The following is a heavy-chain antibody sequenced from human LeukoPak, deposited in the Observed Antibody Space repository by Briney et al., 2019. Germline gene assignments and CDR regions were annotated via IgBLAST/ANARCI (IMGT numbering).Heavy chain of an antibody. Sequence: GGSLRLSGAASGFTFSSYAMSWVRQAPGKGLEWVSALSGSGSNTYYSDSVKGRFTISRDNSRNTLYLQLNSLRAEDTALYYCAKENGWYAFDYWGQEPWSPSPQ. CDR2: LSGSGSNT. V-gene: IGHV3-23*01. J-gene: IGHJ4*01. CDR1: GFTFSSYA. CDR3: AKENGWYAFDY. D-gene: IGHD6-19*01.